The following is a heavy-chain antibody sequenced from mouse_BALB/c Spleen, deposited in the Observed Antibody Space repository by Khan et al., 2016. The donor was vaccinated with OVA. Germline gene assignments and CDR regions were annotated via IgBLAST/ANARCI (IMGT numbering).Heavy chain of an antibody. CDR3: ARRGLRWDFDY. CDR2: INPSTGYT. D-gene: IGHD1-1*01. Sequence: QVQLQQSGAELAKPGASVKMSCKASGYTFINYWIFWVKQRLGQGLVWIGYINPSTGYTEYNQNFKDKATLTADKSSSTAYMQLSSLTSEDSAVYYCARRGLRWDFDYWGQGTTLTVSS. V-gene: IGHV1-7*01. J-gene: IGHJ2*01. CDR1: GYTFINYW.